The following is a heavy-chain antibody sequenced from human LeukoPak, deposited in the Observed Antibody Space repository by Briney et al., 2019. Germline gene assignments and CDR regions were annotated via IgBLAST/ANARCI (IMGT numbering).Heavy chain of an antibody. D-gene: IGHD4-17*01. V-gene: IGHV3-13*01. CDR2: IGTAGDT. CDR1: GFTFSSYN. CDR3: ARGGDYGDLWYFDL. J-gene: IGHJ2*01. Sequence: GGSLRLSCAASGFTFSSYNMHWVRQATGKGLEWVSAIGTAGDTYYPGSVKGRFTISRENAKNSLYLQMNSLRAGDTAVYYCARGGDYGDLWYFDLWGRGTLVTVSS.